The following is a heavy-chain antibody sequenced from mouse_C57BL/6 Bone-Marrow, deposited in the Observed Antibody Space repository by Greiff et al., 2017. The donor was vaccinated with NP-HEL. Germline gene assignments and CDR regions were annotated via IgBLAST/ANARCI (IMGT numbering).Heavy chain of an antibody. Sequence: QVQLQQPGAELVKPGASVKMSCKASGYTFTSYWITWVKQRPGHGLEWIGDIYPGSGSTNYNEKFKSKATLTVDTSSSTAYMQLSSLTSEDPAVYYCARRLYYYGSSKDYFDYWGQGTTLTVSS. J-gene: IGHJ2*01. CDR2: IYPGSGST. D-gene: IGHD1-1*01. V-gene: IGHV1-55*01. CDR1: GYTFTSYW. CDR3: ARRLYYYGSSKDYFDY.